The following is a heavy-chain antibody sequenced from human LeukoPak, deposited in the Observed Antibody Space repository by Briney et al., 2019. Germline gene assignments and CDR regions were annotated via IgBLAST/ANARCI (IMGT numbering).Heavy chain of an antibody. J-gene: IGHJ4*02. V-gene: IGHV3-23*01. CDR2: ISGGRGGNT. Sequence: PGGSLRLSCATSGFTFSSYAMTWVRQAPGKGLEWVSAISGGRGGNTYYADSVKGRFTVSSDNVTNALYLQLNSLRAEDTALYYCAAFAPSETNEPIRYWGQGTLLTVAS. CDR3: AAFAPSETNEPIRY. CDR1: GFTFSSYA. D-gene: IGHD1-1*01.